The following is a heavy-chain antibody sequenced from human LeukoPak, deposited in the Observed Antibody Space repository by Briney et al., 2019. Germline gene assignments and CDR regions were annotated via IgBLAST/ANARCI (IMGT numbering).Heavy chain of an antibody. CDR3: ARYIAVAGRDAFDI. CDR1: GGSISSGSYY. Sequence: SETLSLTCTVSGGSISSGSYYWSWIRQPAGKGLEWIGRIYTSGSTNYNPSLKSRVTISVDTSKNQFFLKLSSVTAADTAVYYCARYIAVAGRDAFDIWGQGTMVTVSS. D-gene: IGHD6-19*01. V-gene: IGHV4-61*02. CDR2: IYTSGST. J-gene: IGHJ3*02.